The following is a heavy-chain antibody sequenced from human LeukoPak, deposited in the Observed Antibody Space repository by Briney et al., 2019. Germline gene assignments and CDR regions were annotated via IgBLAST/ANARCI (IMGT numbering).Heavy chain of an antibody. Sequence: SETLSLTCTVSGGSISSYYWSWIRQPAGKGLEWIGRIYTSGSTNYNPSLKSRVTMSVDTSKNQFSLKLSCVTAADTAVYYCPLTTFGGVIGRMDVWGKGTTVTVSS. CDR1: GGSISSYY. CDR2: IYTSGST. CDR3: PLTTFGGVIGRMDV. V-gene: IGHV4-4*07. D-gene: IGHD3-16*02. J-gene: IGHJ6*03.